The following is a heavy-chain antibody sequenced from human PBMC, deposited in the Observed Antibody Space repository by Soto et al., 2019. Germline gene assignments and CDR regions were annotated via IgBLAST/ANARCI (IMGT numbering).Heavy chain of an antibody. Sequence: GASLKISCKGSGYTFTSSWISWARQMPGKGLEWMGRIDPSDSYVSYSPSFEGHVTISTDNSFSTAYLQWGSLKASDTAMYYCASPLPCGADFFDALDIWGQGTMVTVSS. CDR3: ASPLPCGADFFDALDI. V-gene: IGHV5-10-1*01. J-gene: IGHJ3*02. CDR2: IDPSDSYV. CDR1: GYTFTSSW. D-gene: IGHD2-21*02.